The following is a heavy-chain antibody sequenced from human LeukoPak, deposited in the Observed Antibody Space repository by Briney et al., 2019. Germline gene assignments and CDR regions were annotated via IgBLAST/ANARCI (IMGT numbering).Heavy chain of an antibody. Sequence: GGSLRLSCAASGFTFSSYAMSWVRQAPGKGLEWVAVISYDGSNKYYADSVKGRFTISRDNSKNTLYLQVNSLRAEDTAVYYCARDEISNPYYDFWSGYSLVWGQGTTVTVSS. V-gene: IGHV3-30-3*01. CDR1: GFTFSSYA. J-gene: IGHJ6*02. CDR2: ISYDGSNK. CDR3: ARDEISNPYYDFWSGYSLV. D-gene: IGHD3-3*01.